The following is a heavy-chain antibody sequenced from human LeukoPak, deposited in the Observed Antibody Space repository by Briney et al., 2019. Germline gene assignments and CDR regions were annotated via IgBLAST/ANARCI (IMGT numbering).Heavy chain of an antibody. Sequence: EASVKVSCKASGGTFSSYAISWVRQAPGQGLEWMGGIIPIFGTANYAQKFQGRVTITADESTSTAYMELSSLRSEDTAVYYCARARFLEWFSYYGMDVWGQGTTVTVSS. CDR1: GGTFSSYA. CDR3: ARARFLEWFSYYGMDV. CDR2: IIPIFGTA. J-gene: IGHJ6*02. V-gene: IGHV1-69*13. D-gene: IGHD3-3*01.